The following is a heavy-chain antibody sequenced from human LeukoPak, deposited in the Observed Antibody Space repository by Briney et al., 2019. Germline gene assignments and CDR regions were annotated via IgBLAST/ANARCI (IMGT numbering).Heavy chain of an antibody. J-gene: IGHJ4*02. CDR1: GGPFNDYY. V-gene: IGHV4-34*01. D-gene: IGHD3-22*01. CDR3: ASIRDDSSGYYSVLGDY. Sequence: PSETLSLTCAVYGGPFNDYYWSWIRQPPGKGLEWIGEINHSGSTNYNPSLKSRVTISVDTSKNQFSLKLSSVTAADTAVYYCASIRDDSSGYYSVLGDYWGQGTLVTVSS. CDR2: INHSGST.